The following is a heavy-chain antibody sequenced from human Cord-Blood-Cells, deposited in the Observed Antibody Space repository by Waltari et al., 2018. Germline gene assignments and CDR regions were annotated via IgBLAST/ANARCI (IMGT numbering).Heavy chain of an antibody. CDR3: ARRYCSSTSCYWYFDL. CDR1: GGSLSSSSYY. J-gene: IGHJ2*01. D-gene: IGHD2-2*01. CDR2: IYYSGST. Sequence: QLQLQESGPGLVKPSETLSLTCTVSGGSLSSSSYYWGWIRQPPGKGLEWIGSIYYSGSTYYNPSLKSRVTISVDTSKNQFSLKLSSVTAADTAVYYCARRYCSSTSCYWYFDLWGRGTLVTVSS. V-gene: IGHV4-39*01.